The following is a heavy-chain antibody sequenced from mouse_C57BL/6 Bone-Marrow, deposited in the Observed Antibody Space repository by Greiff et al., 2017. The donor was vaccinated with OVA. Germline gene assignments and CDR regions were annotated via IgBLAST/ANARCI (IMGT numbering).Heavy chain of an antibody. Sequence: QVQLQQPGAELVRPGTSVKLSCKASGYTFTSYWMHWVKQRPGQGLEWIGVIDPSDSYTNYNQKFKGKATLTVDTSSSTAYMQLSSLTSEDSAVYYYARDGYGPYWGQGTLVTVSA. D-gene: IGHD1-1*02. CDR1: GYTFTSYW. CDR2: IDPSDSYT. CDR3: ARDGYGPY. V-gene: IGHV1-59*01. J-gene: IGHJ3*01.